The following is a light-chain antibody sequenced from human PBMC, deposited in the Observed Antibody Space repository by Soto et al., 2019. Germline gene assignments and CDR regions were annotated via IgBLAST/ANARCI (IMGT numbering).Light chain of an antibody. Sequence: QLVLTQSPSASASLGASVKLTCTLSSGHSSYAIAWHQQQPEKGPRYLMKLNSDGSHSKGDGIPDRFSGSSSGAERYLTISSLQSEDEADYYCQTWGTGIHYLFGTGTKVTVL. CDR1: SGHSSYA. CDR3: QTWGTGIHYL. V-gene: IGLV4-69*01. J-gene: IGLJ1*01. CDR2: LNSDGSH.